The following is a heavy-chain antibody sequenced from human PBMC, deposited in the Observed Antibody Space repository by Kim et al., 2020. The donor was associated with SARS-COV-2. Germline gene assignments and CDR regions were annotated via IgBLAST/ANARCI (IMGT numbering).Heavy chain of an antibody. D-gene: IGHD5-18*01. Sequence: SVKVSCKASGFTFTSSAMQWVRQARGQRLEWIGWIVVGSGNTNYAQKFQERVTITRDMSTSTAYMELSSLRSEDTAVYYCAADRSTAMVLGWYGMDVWGQGTTVTVSS. J-gene: IGHJ6*02. CDR2: IVVGSGNT. V-gene: IGHV1-58*02. CDR3: AADRSTAMVLGWYGMDV. CDR1: GFTFTSSA.